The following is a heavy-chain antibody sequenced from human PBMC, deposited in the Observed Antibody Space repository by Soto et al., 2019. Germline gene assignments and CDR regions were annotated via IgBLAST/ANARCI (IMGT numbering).Heavy chain of an antibody. V-gene: IGHV4-4*07. D-gene: IGHD2-2*02. CDR1: GGSISSYY. Sequence: TLSLTCTVSGGSISSYYWSWIRQPAGKGLEWIGRIYTSGSTNYNPSLKSRVTMSVDTSKNQFSLKLSSVTAADTAVYYCARDFVVVPAAIWSGDWFDPWGQGTLVTVSS. J-gene: IGHJ5*02. CDR2: IYTSGST. CDR3: ARDFVVVPAAIWSGDWFDP.